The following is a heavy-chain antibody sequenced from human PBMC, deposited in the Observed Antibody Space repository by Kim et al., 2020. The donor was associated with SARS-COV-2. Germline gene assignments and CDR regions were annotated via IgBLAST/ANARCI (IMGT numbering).Heavy chain of an antibody. Sequence: LKSRVTITVDTSKNQFSLKLSSVPAADTAVYYCARINIKYYDSSGYSDYWGQGTLVTVSS. V-gene: IGHV4-39*01. J-gene: IGHJ4*02. CDR3: ARINIKYYDSSGYSDY. D-gene: IGHD3-22*01.